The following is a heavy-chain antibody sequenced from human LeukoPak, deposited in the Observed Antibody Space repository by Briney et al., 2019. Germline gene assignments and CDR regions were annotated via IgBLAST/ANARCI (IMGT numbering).Heavy chain of an antibody. J-gene: IGHJ4*02. CDR2: INSDGSST. V-gene: IGHV3-74*01. CDR3: ARGDSSTTSTTFDY. Sequence: GGSLRLSCAASGFTFSSHWMYWVRQGPGKGLVWVSRINSDGSSTNYADSVKGRFTISRDNAKNTLFLQMNSLRAEDTAVYYCARGDSSTTSTTFDYWGQGTLVTVSS. CDR1: GFTFSSHW. D-gene: IGHD6-13*01.